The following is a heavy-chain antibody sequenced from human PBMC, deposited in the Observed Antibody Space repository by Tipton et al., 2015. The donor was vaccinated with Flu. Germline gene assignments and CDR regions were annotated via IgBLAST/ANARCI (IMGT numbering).Heavy chain of an antibody. CDR3: ARDFTYWYFDL. Sequence: GLVKPSQTLSLTCAISGDSVSSDSAAWNWIGQSPSRGLEWLGRTYYRSKWYKDYAVSVKGRITINPDTSKNQFSLQLDSVTPEDTAVYYCARDFTYWYFDLWGRGTLVTVSS. J-gene: IGHJ2*01. V-gene: IGHV6-1*01. CDR1: GDSVSSDSAA. CDR2: TYYRSKWYK.